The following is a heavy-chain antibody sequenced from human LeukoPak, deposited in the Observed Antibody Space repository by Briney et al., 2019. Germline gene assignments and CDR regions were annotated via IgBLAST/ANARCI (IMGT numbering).Heavy chain of an antibody. CDR2: ISGSGGST. Sequence: GGSLRLSCAASGFTFSSYAMSWVRQAPGKGLEWVSAISGSGGSTYYADSVKGRFTISRDNSKNTLYLQMNSLRAEDTAVYYCAKDSAIVVVPAAIGDYWGQRTLVTVSS. V-gene: IGHV3-23*01. D-gene: IGHD2-2*02. CDR1: GFTFSSYA. CDR3: AKDSAIVVVPAAIGDY. J-gene: IGHJ4*02.